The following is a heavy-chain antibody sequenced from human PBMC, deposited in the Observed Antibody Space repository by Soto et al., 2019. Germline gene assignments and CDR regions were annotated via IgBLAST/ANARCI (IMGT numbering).Heavy chain of an antibody. CDR2: ISYDGSDK. V-gene: IGHV3-30*09. D-gene: IGHD3-22*01. CDR3: ARDYYKYYDSSGYYRSPAY. J-gene: IGHJ4*02. CDR1: GFTFSSYA. Sequence: GSLRLSCAASGFTFSSYAMHWVRQAPGKGLEWVALISYDGSDKDYADSVKGRFAISRDNSRNTLFLQMNSLRAEDTAVYYCARDYYKYYDSSGYYRSPAYWGQGT.